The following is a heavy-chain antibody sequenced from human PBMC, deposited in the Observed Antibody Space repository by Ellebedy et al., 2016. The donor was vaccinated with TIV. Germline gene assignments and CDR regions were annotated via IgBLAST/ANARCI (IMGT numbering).Heavy chain of an antibody. CDR1: GFTFSSYA. J-gene: IGHJ4*02. V-gene: IGHV3-23*01. CDR2: ISGSGGTT. CDR3: AKAITLFRGGLAGGY. D-gene: IGHD3-10*01. Sequence: GESLKISCAASGFTFSSYAMSWVRQAPGKGLEWVSSISGSGGTTNYADSVKGRFTISRDNSKNTLYLQMNSLRVEDTAVYYCAKAITLFRGGLAGGYWGQGSLVTVSS.